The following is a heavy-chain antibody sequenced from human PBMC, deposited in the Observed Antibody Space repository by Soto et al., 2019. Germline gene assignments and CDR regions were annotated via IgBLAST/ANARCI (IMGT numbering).Heavy chain of an antibody. CDR2: IHYSGST. CDR3: ARESAGSHKNNWFDP. CDR1: GGSISSNY. D-gene: IGHD3-10*01. Sequence: PSETLSLTCTVSGGSISSNYWSWIRQPPGKGLEWIGYIHYSGSTYFNPSLKSRVTMSVDMSRNQLSLQLNSVTAADTAVYYCARESAGSHKNNWFDPWGQGNLVTVSS. V-gene: IGHV4-59*01. J-gene: IGHJ5*02.